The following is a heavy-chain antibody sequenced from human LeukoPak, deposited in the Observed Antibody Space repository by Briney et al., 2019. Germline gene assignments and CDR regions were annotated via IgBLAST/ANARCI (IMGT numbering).Heavy chain of an antibody. CDR2: ISYDGSNK. CDR1: GFTFSSYG. J-gene: IGHJ6*03. CDR3: AKDQTYSSSWYPPSYMDA. D-gene: IGHD6-13*01. V-gene: IGHV3-30*18. Sequence: GGSLRLSCAASGFTFSSYGMHWVRQAPGKGLEWVAVISYDGSNKYYADSVKGRFTISRDNSKNTLYLQMNSLRAEDTAVYYCAKDQTYSSSWYPPSYMDAWGKGTTVTVSS.